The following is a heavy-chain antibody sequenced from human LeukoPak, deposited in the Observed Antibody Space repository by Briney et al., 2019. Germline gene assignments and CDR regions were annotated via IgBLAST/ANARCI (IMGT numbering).Heavy chain of an antibody. CDR2: ISSRSGTL. V-gene: IGHV3-48*04. CDR1: GFTFTPYS. Sequence: GGSLRLSCAASGFTFTPYSMNWVRQAPGKTLEWVSYISSRSGTLYYAGSVKGRFTISRDNAKNSLSLQMNSLRAEDTAVYYCARGSEQQLIYFTNWGQGTLVTVSS. J-gene: IGHJ4*02. D-gene: IGHD6-13*01. CDR3: ARGSEQQLIYFTN.